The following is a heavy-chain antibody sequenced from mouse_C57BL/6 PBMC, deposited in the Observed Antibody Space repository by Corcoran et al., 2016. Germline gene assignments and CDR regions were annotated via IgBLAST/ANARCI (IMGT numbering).Heavy chain of an antibody. CDR1: GFSLSTSGMG. CDR3: ARGMGLRRGNYYAMDY. CDR2: IYWDDAK. J-gene: IGHJ4*01. V-gene: IGHV8-12*01. D-gene: IGHD2-4*01. Sequence: QVTLKESGPGILQSSQTLSLTCSFSGFSLSTSGMGVSWIRQPSGKGLEWLAHIYWDDAKRYNPSLKSRLTISKDTSRNQVFLKITSVDTADTATYYCARGMGLRRGNYYAMDYWGQGTSVTVSA.